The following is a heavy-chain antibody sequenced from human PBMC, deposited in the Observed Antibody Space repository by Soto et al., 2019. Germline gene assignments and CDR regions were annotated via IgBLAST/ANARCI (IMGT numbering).Heavy chain of an antibody. CDR1: GFTFSTYW. CDR2: IKGDGNTT. J-gene: IGHJ4*02. V-gene: IGHV3-74*01. Sequence: EVQLVESGGGLVQPGGSLRLSCAASGFTFSTYWMHWVRQAPGEGLVWVSRIKGDGNTTNYADSVKGRFTVSRGNAKNTLYLQINSLRAQDTAIYYCTRGGLYAYYQDNWGQGTLVTVSS. D-gene: IGHD3-16*01. CDR3: TRGGLYAYYQDN.